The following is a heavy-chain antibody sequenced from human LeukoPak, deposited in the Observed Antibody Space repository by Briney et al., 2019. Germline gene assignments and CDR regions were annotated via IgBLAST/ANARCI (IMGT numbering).Heavy chain of an antibody. CDR1: GFTFSSYA. V-gene: IGHV3-23*01. Sequence: GGSLRLSCAASGFTFSSYAMSWVRQAPGKGLEWVSAISGSGGSTYYADSVKGRFTISRDNSKNTLYLQMSSLRAEDTAVYYCAKELLDYRQWPEAFDIWGQGTMVTVSS. CDR2: ISGSGGST. CDR3: AKELLDYRQWPEAFDI. D-gene: IGHD6-19*01. J-gene: IGHJ3*02.